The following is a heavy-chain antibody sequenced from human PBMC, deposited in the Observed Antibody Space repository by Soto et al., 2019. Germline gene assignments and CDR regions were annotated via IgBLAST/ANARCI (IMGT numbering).Heavy chain of an antibody. V-gene: IGHV3-21*01. Sequence: XGSLRLSCAASGFTFSSYSMNGVRQAPGKGLEWVSSISSSSSYIYYADSVKGRFTISRDNAKNSLYLQMNSLRAEDTAVYYCARSGDIAAAVPFDYWGQGTLVTVSS. J-gene: IGHJ4*02. D-gene: IGHD6-13*01. CDR1: GFTFSSYS. CDR2: ISSSSSYI. CDR3: ARSGDIAAAVPFDY.